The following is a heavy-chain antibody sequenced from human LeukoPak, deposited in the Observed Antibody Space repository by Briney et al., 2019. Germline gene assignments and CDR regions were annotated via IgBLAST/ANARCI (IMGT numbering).Heavy chain of an antibody. Sequence: GGSLRLSCAASGFTFSSYAMHWVRQAPGKGLEYVSAISSNGGSTYYANSVKGRFTISRDNAKNSLYLQMNSLRAEDTALYYCARDPRDIVVAGTFDYWGQGTLVTVSS. CDR3: ARDPRDIVVAGTFDY. CDR1: GFTFSSYA. J-gene: IGHJ4*02. D-gene: IGHD6-19*01. V-gene: IGHV3-64*01. CDR2: ISSNGGST.